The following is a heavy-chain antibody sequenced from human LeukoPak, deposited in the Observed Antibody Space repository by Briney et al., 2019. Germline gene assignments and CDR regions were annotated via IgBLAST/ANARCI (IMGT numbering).Heavy chain of an antibody. J-gene: IGHJ6*02. Sequence: GGSLRLSCAASGFTFSDHYMDWVRQAPGKGLEWVSRIRTKAKSYTTEYAASVKGRFTNSRDDSKNALYLQMNSLKTEDTAVYYCTRGNFWSGFYGMDVWGQGTTVIVSS. D-gene: IGHD3-3*01. CDR3: TRGNFWSGFYGMDV. CDR2: IRTKAKSYTT. CDR1: GFTFSDHY. V-gene: IGHV3-72*01.